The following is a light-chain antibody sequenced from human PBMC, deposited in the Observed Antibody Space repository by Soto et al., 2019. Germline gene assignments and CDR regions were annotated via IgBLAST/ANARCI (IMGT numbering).Light chain of an antibody. Sequence: IMLTQSPATLSLSPGERATLSCRASQSIRTSLAWYQQRPGQAPRLLFFDASDRATGIPARFSASGSGTDFTLTISSLEPEDFAVYYCQHRSNGLRWTFGRGTKVEVK. J-gene: IGKJ1*01. CDR3: QHRSNGLRWT. CDR1: QSIRTS. CDR2: DAS. V-gene: IGKV3-11*01.